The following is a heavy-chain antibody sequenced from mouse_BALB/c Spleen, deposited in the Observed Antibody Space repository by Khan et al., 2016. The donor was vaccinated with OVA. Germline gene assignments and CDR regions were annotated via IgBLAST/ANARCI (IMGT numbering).Heavy chain of an antibody. CDR2: ISYSGNT. CDR3: ARVYWGDFDY. J-gene: IGHJ2*01. Sequence: EVQLQESGPGLVKPSQSLSLTCTVTGYSITTDYAWNWIRQFPGNQLEWMGFISYSGNTKYNPSLKSRISITRDTSKNQFFLQLKSVTTEDTARYYCARVYWGDFDYWGQGTTLTVSS. V-gene: IGHV3-2*02. CDR1: GYSITTDYA. D-gene: IGHD1-1*01.